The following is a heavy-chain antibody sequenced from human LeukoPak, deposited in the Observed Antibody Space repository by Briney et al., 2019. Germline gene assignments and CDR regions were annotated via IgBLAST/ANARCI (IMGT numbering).Heavy chain of an antibody. CDR1: GYTFTGYY. Sequence: ASVKVSCKASGYTFTGYYMHWVRQAPGQGLEWMGWINPNSGGTNYAQKFQGRVTMTRNTSISTAYMELSSLRSEDTAVYYCARSGAQYYYDSSGYYPANWFDPWGQGTLVTVSS. CDR3: ARSGAQYYYDSSGYYPANWFDP. CDR2: INPNSGGT. V-gene: IGHV1-2*02. J-gene: IGHJ5*02. D-gene: IGHD3-22*01.